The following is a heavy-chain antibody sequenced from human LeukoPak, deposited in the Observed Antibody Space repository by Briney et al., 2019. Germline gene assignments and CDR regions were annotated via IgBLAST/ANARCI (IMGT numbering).Heavy chain of an antibody. J-gene: IGHJ6*02. Sequence: PGGSLRLSCAASGFTFSNALMSWVRQAPGKGLEWVGRIKSKTDGGTTDYAAPVKGRFTISRDDSKNTLYLQMNSLKSEDTAVYYCTTRAMVRGDSYGMDVWGQGTTVTVSS. CDR1: GFTFSNAL. V-gene: IGHV3-15*01. CDR3: TTRAMVRGDSYGMDV. CDR2: IKSKTDGGTT. D-gene: IGHD3-10*01.